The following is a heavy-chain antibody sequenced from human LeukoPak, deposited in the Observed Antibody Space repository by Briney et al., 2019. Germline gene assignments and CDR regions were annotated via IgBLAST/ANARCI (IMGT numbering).Heavy chain of an antibody. D-gene: IGHD2-2*01. CDR3: ARDWDIVVVPAAMLPYYYYGMDV. CDR2: ISGHAGNT. J-gene: IGHJ6*02. CDR1: GYTFTAYG. Sequence: ASVKVSCKTSGYTFTAYGITWVRQAPGQGLEWMGWISGHAGNTDYSQKFQGRVTLTTDTSTSTAYMELTTLRSDDTAVYYCARDWDIVVVPAAMLPYYYYGMDVWGQGTTVTVSS. V-gene: IGHV1-18*01.